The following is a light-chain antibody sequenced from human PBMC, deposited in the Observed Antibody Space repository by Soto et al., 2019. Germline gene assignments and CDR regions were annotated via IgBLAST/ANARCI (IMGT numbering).Light chain of an antibody. CDR1: QSVSSY. CDR2: DAS. V-gene: IGKV3-11*01. CDR3: QQRSNWPPWT. J-gene: IGKJ1*01. Sequence: EIVLTQSPATLSLSPGERATLSFRASQSVSSYLAWYQQKPGQAPRLLIYDASNRATGIPARFSGSGSGTDFTLTSSSLEPEDFAVYYCQQRSNWPPWTFGQGTNVEIK.